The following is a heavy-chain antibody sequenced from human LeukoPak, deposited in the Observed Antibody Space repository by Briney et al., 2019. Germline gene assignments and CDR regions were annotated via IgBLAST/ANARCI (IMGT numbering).Heavy chain of an antibody. D-gene: IGHD3-10*01. CDR1: GGSISSSSYY. CDR2: IYYSGST. V-gene: IGHV4-39*01. CDR3: ARLGTVTMVRGVKPKGWFDP. J-gene: IGHJ5*02. Sequence: PSETLSLTCTVSGGSISSSSYYWGWIRQPPGKGLEWIGSIYYSGSTYYNPSLKSRVTISVDTSKNQFSLKLSSVTAADTAVYYCARLGTVTMVRGVKPKGWFDPWGQGTLVTVSS.